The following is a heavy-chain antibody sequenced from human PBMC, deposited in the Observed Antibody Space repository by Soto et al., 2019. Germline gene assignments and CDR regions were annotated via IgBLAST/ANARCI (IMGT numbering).Heavy chain of an antibody. Sequence: EVQLVESGGGLIHPGGSLRLSCAASGFTVSSKYMSWVRQAPGKGLEWVSVIYSGGSTYYADSVKGRFTISRDNSKDTLYLHMNSLRAEDTAFYYCATIAARPDWGQGTLVTVSS. D-gene: IGHD6-6*01. V-gene: IGHV3-53*01. CDR3: ATIAARPD. J-gene: IGHJ4*02. CDR1: GFTVSSKY. CDR2: IYSGGST.